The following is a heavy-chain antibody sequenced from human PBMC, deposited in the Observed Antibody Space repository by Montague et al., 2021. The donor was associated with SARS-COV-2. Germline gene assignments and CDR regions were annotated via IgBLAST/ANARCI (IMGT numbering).Heavy chain of an antibody. CDR1: GFIFSNYC. CDR2: ICYDGSNE. J-gene: IGHJ4*02. D-gene: IGHD1-26*01. Sequence: SLRLSCAASGFIFSNYCMHWVRQTPGKGLEWVAHICYDGSNENYVDSVKGRFTISRDNFKNTLYLQMNSLRAEDTAIHYCARGKVGGYYFDFWGQGTLVTVSS. V-gene: IGHV3-33*01. CDR3: ARGKVGGYYFDF.